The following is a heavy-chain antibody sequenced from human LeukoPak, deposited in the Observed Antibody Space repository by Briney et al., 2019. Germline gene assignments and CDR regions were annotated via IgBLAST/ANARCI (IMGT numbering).Heavy chain of an antibody. Sequence: GGSLRLSCAASEFDFSTHAMTWVRQAPGKVLEWVSAISISGTKTYYADYVKGRFTISRDNSKNTLYLQMYSLRAEDTAVYYCAREGVNSPDDTFDVWGQGTLVTVSS. CDR1: EFDFSTHA. J-gene: IGHJ4*02. CDR2: ISISGTKT. D-gene: IGHD2/OR15-2a*01. CDR3: AREGVNSPDDTFDV. V-gene: IGHV3-23*01.